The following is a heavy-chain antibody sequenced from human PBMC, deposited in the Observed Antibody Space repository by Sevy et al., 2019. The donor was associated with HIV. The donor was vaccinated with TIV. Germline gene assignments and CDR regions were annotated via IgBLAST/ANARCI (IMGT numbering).Heavy chain of an antibody. J-gene: IGHJ4*02. D-gene: IGHD3-3*01. CDR1: GFTSSTYA. Sequence: GGSLRLSCAASGFTSSTYAMHWVRQAPGKGLDWVAVISSDGTNKYYADSVKGRFTISRDNSKNTLYLQMNSLRPEDSALYYCVRATNGVLRWFDYWGQGTLVTVSS. CDR2: ISSDGTNK. V-gene: IGHV3-30-3*01. CDR3: VRATNGVLRWFDY.